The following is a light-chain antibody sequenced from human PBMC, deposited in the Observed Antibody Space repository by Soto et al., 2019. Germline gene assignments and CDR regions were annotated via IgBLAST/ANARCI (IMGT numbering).Light chain of an antibody. CDR1: QSVYNN. CDR2: GAS. V-gene: IGKV3-15*01. CDR3: QQYNNWPPVT. J-gene: IGKJ3*01. Sequence: EIVLTQSPATLSVSPGERATLSCRASQSVYNNLAWYQQRPGQAPRRLIYGASTRATGIPARFSGSGSGTEFTLTISSLQSEDFAVYFCQQYNNWPPVTFGPGTKVDIK.